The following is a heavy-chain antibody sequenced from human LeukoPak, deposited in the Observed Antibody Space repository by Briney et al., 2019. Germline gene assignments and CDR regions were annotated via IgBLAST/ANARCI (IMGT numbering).Heavy chain of an antibody. CDR3: ARGQGYSYGYEWFDP. CDR2: IYYSGST. Sequence: SETLSLTCTVSGDFITAYYWSWIRQPPGKGLEWIGYIYYSGSTNYNPSLKSRVTISVDTSKNQFSLKLSSVTAADTAVYYCARGQGYSYGYEWFDPWGQGTLVTVSS. V-gene: IGHV4-59*01. J-gene: IGHJ5*02. CDR1: GDFITAYY. D-gene: IGHD5-18*01.